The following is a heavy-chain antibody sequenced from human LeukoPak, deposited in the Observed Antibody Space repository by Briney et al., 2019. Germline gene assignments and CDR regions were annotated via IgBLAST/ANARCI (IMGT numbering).Heavy chain of an antibody. V-gene: IGHV4-59*08. J-gene: IGHJ2*01. D-gene: IGHD2-21*01. CDR3: AASRDGGDNWYFDL. Sequence: SETLSLTCSVSTGSISSYHWSWIRQPPGKGLEWIGYMYYSGSTTYNPSLQSRVTISVDTSKNQFSLKLSSVTAADTAVYYCAASRDGGDNWYFDLWGRGTLVTVSS. CDR1: TGSISSYH. CDR2: MYYSGST.